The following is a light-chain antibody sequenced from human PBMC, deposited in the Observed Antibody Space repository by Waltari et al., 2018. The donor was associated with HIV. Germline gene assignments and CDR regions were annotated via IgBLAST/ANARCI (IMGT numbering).Light chain of an antibody. CDR1: RTDVGNYNY. CDR3: SSYSGINDVGV. J-gene: IGLJ3*02. V-gene: IGLV2-8*01. Sequence: QSALTQPPSASGSPGQSVTISCSGTRTDVGNYNYVSWYQQHPGKAPKLIIYEVNKRPSGGPDRFSGSKSGNTAPLTVSGLQADDEGHYYCSSYSGINDVGVFGGGTKLTVL. CDR2: EVN.